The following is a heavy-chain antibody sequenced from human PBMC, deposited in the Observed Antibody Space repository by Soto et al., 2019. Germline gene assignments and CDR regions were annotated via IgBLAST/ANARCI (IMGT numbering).Heavy chain of an antibody. CDR3: VSQRTTVPTQAYFDY. Sequence: XETLSLTCTVSGSSVTNSSYSWGWIRQSPGKGLEWIGIVYYRGRSYSKSSVKSRVTISVDTSKNRFSLSLNSVTASDTAVYFCVSQRTTVPTQAYFDYWGPGALVTVSS. V-gene: IGHV4-39*01. J-gene: IGHJ4*02. CDR1: GSSVTNSSYS. D-gene: IGHD4-17*01. CDR2: VYYRGRS.